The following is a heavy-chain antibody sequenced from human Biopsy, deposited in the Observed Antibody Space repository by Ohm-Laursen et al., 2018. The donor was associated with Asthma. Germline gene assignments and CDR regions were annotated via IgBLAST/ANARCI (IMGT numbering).Heavy chain of an antibody. Sequence: TLSLTWAVSGGSISSGGYSWSWIRQPPGKGLEWIGYIYHSGSTYYNPSLKSRVTISVDRSKNHYSLKLSSVTAADTAVYYCARVKDGYNFDYGGQGTLVTVSS. V-gene: IGHV4-30-2*01. CDR1: GGSISSGGYS. D-gene: IGHD5-24*01. CDR2: IYHSGST. J-gene: IGHJ4*02. CDR3: ARVKDGYNFDY.